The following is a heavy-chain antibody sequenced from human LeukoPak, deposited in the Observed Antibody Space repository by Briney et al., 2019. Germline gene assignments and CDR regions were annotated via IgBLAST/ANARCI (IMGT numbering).Heavy chain of an antibody. CDR1: GGSISSSSYY. V-gene: IGHV4-39*01. J-gene: IGHJ6*02. D-gene: IGHD6-19*01. CDR3: ARRAIYSSGWYDSNYGMDV. CDR2: IYYSGST. Sequence: SETLSLTCTVSGGSISSSSYYWGWIRQPPGKGLEWIGSIYYSGSTYYNPSLKSRVTISVDTSKNQFSLKLSSVTAADTAVYYCARRAIYSSGWYDSNYGMDVWGQGTTVTVSS.